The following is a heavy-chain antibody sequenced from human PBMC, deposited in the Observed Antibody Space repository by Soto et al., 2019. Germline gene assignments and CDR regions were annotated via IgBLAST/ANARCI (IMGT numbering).Heavy chain of an antibody. J-gene: IGHJ5*02. CDR2: ISGSSGGT. CDR1: GFTFSSYA. V-gene: IGHV3-23*01. CDR3: AKAYMAAFGANWPDP. Sequence: GGSLRLSCAASGFTFSSYAMNWVRQAPGKGLEWVSSISGSSGGTYYADSVKGRFTISRDNSMNTLYLQMNSLKAEDTAVYYCAKAYMAAFGANWPDPRGKGTLVTVSS. D-gene: IGHD3-3*02.